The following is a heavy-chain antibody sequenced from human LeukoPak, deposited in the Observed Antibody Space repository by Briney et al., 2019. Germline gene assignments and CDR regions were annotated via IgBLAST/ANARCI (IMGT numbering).Heavy chain of an antibody. CDR2: IWYDGGNN. Sequence: GGSLRLSCAASGFTFSSYCMHWVRQAPGKGLEWVAVIWYDGGNNYYADSVKGRITISRDDSKNTLYLQTNSLRAEDTAVYYCAKAGQSGYSYGSFDYWGQGTLVTVSS. V-gene: IGHV3-33*06. CDR1: GFTFSSYC. D-gene: IGHD5-18*01. J-gene: IGHJ4*02. CDR3: AKAGQSGYSYGSFDY.